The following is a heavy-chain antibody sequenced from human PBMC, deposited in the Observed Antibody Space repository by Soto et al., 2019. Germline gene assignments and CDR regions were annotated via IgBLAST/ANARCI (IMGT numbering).Heavy chain of an antibody. D-gene: IGHD4-17*01. CDR1: GGSISSYY. CDR2: IYYSGST. CDR3: AREGADYGDYGGFDY. Sequence: SETLSLTCTVSGGSISSYYWSWIRQPPGKGLEWIGYIYYSGSTNYNPSLKSRVTISVDTSKNQFSLKLSSVTAADTAVYYCAREGADYGDYGGFDYWGRGTLVTVSS. V-gene: IGHV4-59*01. J-gene: IGHJ4*02.